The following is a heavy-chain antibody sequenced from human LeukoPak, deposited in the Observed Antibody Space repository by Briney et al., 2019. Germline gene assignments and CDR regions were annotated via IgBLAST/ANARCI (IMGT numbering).Heavy chain of an antibody. Sequence: SETLSLTCTVSGDSVSSGSYYWSWTRQPPGKGLEWIGYIYFSGSTKYNPTLESRIILSVDTSKNQFSLKLSSVTAADTAVYYCARTASFDYDYIWGSYRPTPYYFDYWGQGIQVTVSS. CDR1: GDSVSSGSYY. CDR2: IYFSGST. D-gene: IGHD3-16*02. J-gene: IGHJ4*02. CDR3: ARTASFDYDYIWGSYRPTPYYFDY. V-gene: IGHV4-61*01.